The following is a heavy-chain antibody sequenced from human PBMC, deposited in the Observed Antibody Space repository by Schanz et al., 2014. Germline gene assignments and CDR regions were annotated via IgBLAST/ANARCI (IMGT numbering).Heavy chain of an antibody. CDR3: ARVVFFCDSSSCMNFYYMDV. Sequence: QVQLVESGGGVVQPGRSLRLSCAASGFTFRSYGMHWVRQAPGKGLEWVALISYDGSSKNHADSVQGRFTISRDNAKNSLYLQLSSLQGEDTAVYFCARVVFFCDSSSCMNFYYMDVWGKGTTVDVSS. D-gene: IGHD2-21*01. J-gene: IGHJ6*03. CDR2: ISYDGSSK. CDR1: GFTFRSYG. V-gene: IGHV3-33*01.